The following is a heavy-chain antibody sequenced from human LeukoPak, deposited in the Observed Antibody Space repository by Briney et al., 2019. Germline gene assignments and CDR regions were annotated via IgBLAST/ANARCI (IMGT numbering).Heavy chain of an antibody. Sequence: PGGSLRLSCAASGFTFSSYAINWVRQAPGRGLEWVSSISSGSSYIYYADSVKGRFTISRDNAKNSLSLQMNSLRAEDTAVYYCAELGITMIGGVWGKGTTVTISS. J-gene: IGHJ6*04. CDR2: ISSGSSYI. CDR1: GFTFSSYA. CDR3: AELGITMIGGV. V-gene: IGHV3-21*01. D-gene: IGHD3-10*02.